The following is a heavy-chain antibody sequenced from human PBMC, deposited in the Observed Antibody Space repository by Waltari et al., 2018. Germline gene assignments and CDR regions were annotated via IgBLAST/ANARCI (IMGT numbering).Heavy chain of an antibody. D-gene: IGHD5-18*01. CDR2: TYYRSKWYN. Sequence: QVQLQQSGPGLVKPSQTLSLHCAIPGDSVASNSAAWNWIRQSPSRGLEWLGRTYYRSKWYNDYAVSVKSRITINPDTSKNQFSLQLNSVTPEDTAVYYCARVSSAKVRIAFDIWGQGTMVTVSS. J-gene: IGHJ3*02. CDR3: ARVSSAKVRIAFDI. V-gene: IGHV6-1*01. CDR1: GDSVASNSAA.